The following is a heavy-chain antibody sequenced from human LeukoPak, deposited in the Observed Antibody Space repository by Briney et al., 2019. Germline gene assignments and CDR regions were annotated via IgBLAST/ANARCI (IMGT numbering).Heavy chain of an antibody. CDR3: AKFYGDYLFDY. J-gene: IGHJ4*02. CDR1: GFTFSSCS. Sequence: GGSLRLSCAASGFTFSSCSMNWVRQAPGKGLEWVSAISGSGGSTYYADSVKGRFTISRDNSKNTLYLQMNSLRAEDTAVYYCAKFYGDYLFDYWGQGTLVTVSS. V-gene: IGHV3-23*01. D-gene: IGHD4-17*01. CDR2: ISGSGGST.